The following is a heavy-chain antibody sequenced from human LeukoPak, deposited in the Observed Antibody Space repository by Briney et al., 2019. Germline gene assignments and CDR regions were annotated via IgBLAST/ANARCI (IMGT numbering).Heavy chain of an antibody. J-gene: IGHJ4*02. V-gene: IGHV3-30*02. CDR3: ARALHYYDSSGPDY. CDR2: IRYDGSNE. CDR1: GFTFSRYG. Sequence: HSGGSLRLSCAASGFTFSRYGMHWVRQAPGKGLEWVTFIRYDGSNEHYADSVKGRFTVSRDNSKDTVYLQMNGLRPEDTAVYYCARALHYYDSSGPDYWGQGTLVTVSS. D-gene: IGHD3-22*01.